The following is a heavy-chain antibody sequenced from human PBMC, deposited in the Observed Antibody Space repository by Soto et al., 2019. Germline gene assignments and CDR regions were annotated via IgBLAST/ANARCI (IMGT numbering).Heavy chain of an antibody. V-gene: IGHV5-51*01. D-gene: IGHD3-22*01. CDR1: GYSFTSYW. J-gene: IGHJ4*02. CDR2: IYPGDSDT. Sequence: EVQLVQSGAEVKKPGESLKISCKGSGYSFTSYWIGWVRQMPGKGLELMGIIYPGDSDTRYSPSFQGQATISADKSITTAYLQSSSLKASDTAMYYCARRDVYDDSSGYYLAHFDYWGQGTLVTVSS. CDR3: ARRDVYDDSSGYYLAHFDY.